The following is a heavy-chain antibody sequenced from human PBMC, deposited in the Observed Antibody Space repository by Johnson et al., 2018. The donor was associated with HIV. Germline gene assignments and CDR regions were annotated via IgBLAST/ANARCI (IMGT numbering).Heavy chain of an antibody. CDR2: ISGGEDDT. CDR1: GFSFIDYA. D-gene: IGHD3-22*01. CDR3: ARDPELDYFDNRAFDI. J-gene: IGHJ3*02. V-gene: IGHV3-23*04. Sequence: VQLVESGGGLVRPGGSLRLSCVASGFSFIDYAMIWVRQAPGKGLEWVSFISGGEDDTYYADSVKGRFTISRDNSKTTLYLQMNSLRDEDTAVYYCARDPELDYFDNRAFDIWGQGTMVTVSS.